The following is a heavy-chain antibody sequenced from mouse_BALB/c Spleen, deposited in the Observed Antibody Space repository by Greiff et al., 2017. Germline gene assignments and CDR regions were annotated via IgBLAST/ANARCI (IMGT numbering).Heavy chain of an antibody. CDR3: TKTGTGFAY. J-gene: IGHJ3*01. Sequence: VKLQESGAELVRPGASVTLSCKASGYTFTDYEMHWVKQTPVHGLEWIGAIDPETGGTAYNQKFKGKATLTADKSSSTAYMELRSLTSEDSAVYYCTKTGTGFAYWGQGTLVTVSA. D-gene: IGHD4-1*01. CDR1: GYTFTDYE. CDR2: IDPETGGT. V-gene: IGHV1-15*01.